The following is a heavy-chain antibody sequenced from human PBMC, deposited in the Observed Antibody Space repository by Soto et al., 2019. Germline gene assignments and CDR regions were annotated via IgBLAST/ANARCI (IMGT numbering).Heavy chain of an antibody. V-gene: IGHV5-51*01. D-gene: IGHD3-22*01. J-gene: IGHJ6*02. CDR1: GYSFTSFW. CDR3: ARDVLYYDSSGYHGYYYYGMDV. CDR2: IYPGDSDT. Sequence: GESLKISCKGSGYSFTSFWIGWVRQMPGKGLEWMGIIYPGDSDTRYSPSFQGQVTISADKSISTAYLQWSSLKASDTAMYYCARDVLYYDSSGYHGYYYYGMDVWGQGTTVTVSS.